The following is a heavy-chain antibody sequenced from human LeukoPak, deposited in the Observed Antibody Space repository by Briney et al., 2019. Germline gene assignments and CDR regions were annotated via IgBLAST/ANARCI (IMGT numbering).Heavy chain of an antibody. J-gene: IGHJ4*02. CDR1: GGSISSGDYY. Sequence: SQTLSLTRTVSGGSISSGDYYWSWIRQPPGKGLEWIGYIYYSGSTYYNPSLKSRVTISVDTSKNQFSLKLSSVTAADTAVYYCARYPFAEWFDYWGQGTLVTVSS. D-gene: IGHD3-3*01. CDR3: ARYPFAEWFDY. CDR2: IYYSGST. V-gene: IGHV4-30-4*01.